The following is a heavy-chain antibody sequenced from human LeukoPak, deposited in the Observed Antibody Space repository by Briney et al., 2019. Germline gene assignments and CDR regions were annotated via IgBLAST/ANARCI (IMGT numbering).Heavy chain of an antibody. CDR1: GASISSYY. Sequence: SETLSLTCTVSGASISSYYWSWIRQRPGKGLEWIGYIYDSGSTNYNPSLKSRLTISVDTSNNQFSLKLSSVTAADTAVYYCARGSVTTYYFYGMDVWGKGTTVTVSS. CDR3: ARGSVTTYYFYGMDV. V-gene: IGHV4-59*01. CDR2: IYDSGST. D-gene: IGHD4-17*01. J-gene: IGHJ6*04.